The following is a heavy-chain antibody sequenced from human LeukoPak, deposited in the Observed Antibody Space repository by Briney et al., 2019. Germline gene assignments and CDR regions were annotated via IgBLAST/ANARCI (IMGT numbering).Heavy chain of an antibody. Sequence: TGGSLRLSRAASGFTFSSYGMHWVRQAPGKGLEWVAVIWYDGSNKYYADSVKGRFTISRDNSKNTLYLQMNSLRAEDTAVYYCARASRDIVVYYGMDVWGKGTTVTVSS. CDR2: IWYDGSNK. CDR3: ARASRDIVVYYGMDV. CDR1: GFTFSSYG. V-gene: IGHV3-33*01. D-gene: IGHD2-15*01. J-gene: IGHJ6*04.